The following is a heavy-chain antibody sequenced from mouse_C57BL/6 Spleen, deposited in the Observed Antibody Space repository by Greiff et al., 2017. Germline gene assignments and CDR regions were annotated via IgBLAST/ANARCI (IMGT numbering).Heavy chain of an antibody. V-gene: IGHV5-12*01. Sequence: EVQGVESGGGLVQPGGSLKLSCAASGFTFSDYYMYWVRQTPEKRLEWVAYISNGGGSTYYPDTVKGRFTISRDNAKNTLYLQMSRLKSEDTAMYYCARPTEDYAMDYWGQGTSVTVSS. CDR2: ISNGGGST. D-gene: IGHD1-1*01. J-gene: IGHJ4*01. CDR3: ARPTEDYAMDY. CDR1: GFTFSDYY.